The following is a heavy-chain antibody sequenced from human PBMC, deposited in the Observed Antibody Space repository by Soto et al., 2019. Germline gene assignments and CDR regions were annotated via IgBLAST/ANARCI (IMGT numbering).Heavy chain of an antibody. V-gene: IGHV1-18*01. CDR2: ISAYNGNT. CDR1: GYTFTSYG. J-gene: IGHJ6*02. CDR3: ARGSLVPGATSEYYGMDV. Sequence: ASVKVSCKASGYTFTSYGISWVRQAPGQGLEWMGWISAYNGNTNYAQKLQGRVTMTTDTSTSTAYMELSSLRSEDTAVYYCARGSLVPGATSEYYGMDVWGQGTTVTVSS. D-gene: IGHD2-2*01.